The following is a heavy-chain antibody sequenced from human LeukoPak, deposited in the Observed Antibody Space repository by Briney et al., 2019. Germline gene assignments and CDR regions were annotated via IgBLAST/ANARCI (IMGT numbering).Heavy chain of an antibody. CDR3: ASGRLGGYDY. V-gene: IGHV4-39*07. Sequence: SETLSLTCTVSGGSISSSSYYWGWIRQPPGKGLEWIGSIYYSGSTYYNPSLKSRVTISVDTSKNQFSLKLGSVTAADTAVYYCASGRLGGYDYWGQGTLVTVSS. D-gene: IGHD1-26*01. J-gene: IGHJ4*02. CDR2: IYYSGST. CDR1: GGSISSSSYY.